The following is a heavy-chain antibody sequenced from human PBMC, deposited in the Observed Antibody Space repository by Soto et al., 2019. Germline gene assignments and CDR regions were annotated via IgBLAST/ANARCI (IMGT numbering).Heavy chain of an antibody. CDR3: ARFTPAVAGMGYALDI. V-gene: IGHV3-30-3*01. J-gene: IGHJ3*02. D-gene: IGHD6-19*01. Sequence: GGSLRLSCAASGFTFSSYAMHWVRQAPGKGLEWVAVISYDGSNKYYADSVKGRFTISRDNSKNTLYLQMNSLRAEDTAVYYCARFTPAVAGMGYALDIWGQGTMVTVS. CDR2: ISYDGSNK. CDR1: GFTFSSYA.